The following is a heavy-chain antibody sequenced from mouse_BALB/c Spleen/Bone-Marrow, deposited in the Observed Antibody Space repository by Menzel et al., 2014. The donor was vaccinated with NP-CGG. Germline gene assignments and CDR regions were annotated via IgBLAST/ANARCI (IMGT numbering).Heavy chain of an antibody. D-gene: IGHD2-3*01. CDR1: GYTFTGYV. CDR3: AREGWLLRFDC. Sequence: VQLQQSGPELVKPGASVKMSCKASGYTFTGYVMHWVKQKPGQGLEWIGNINPYNDGIKYNETFKGKVTLTSDISSTTAYMELSGLTSEDSAVYLCAREGWLLRFDCWGQGTILTVSS. V-gene: IGHV1-14*01. J-gene: IGHJ2*01. CDR2: INPYNDGI.